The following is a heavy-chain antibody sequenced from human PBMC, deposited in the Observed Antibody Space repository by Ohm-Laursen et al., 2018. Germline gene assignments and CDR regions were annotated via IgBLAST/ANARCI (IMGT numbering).Heavy chain of an antibody. D-gene: IGHD3-9*01. J-gene: IGHJ2*01. CDR3: ARTGDILTGYYIYWYFDL. V-gene: IGHV4-59*01. CDR1: GGSISGYY. CDR2: IYYTGST. Sequence: GTLSLTCTVSGGSISGYYWSWIRQPPGKGLEWIGYIYYTGSTIYNPALKSRVTISLDTSKNQFSLKLTSVTAADTAVYYCARTGDILTGYYIYWYFDLWGRGTLVTVSS.